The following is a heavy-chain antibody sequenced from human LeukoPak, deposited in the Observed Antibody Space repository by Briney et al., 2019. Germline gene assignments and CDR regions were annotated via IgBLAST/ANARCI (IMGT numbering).Heavy chain of an antibody. Sequence: SETLSLTCTVSGGSVSRNYWTWIRQAPGKGLEWIGYIFYSGSTNYNPSLKSRVTISVDTSKNQLSLKLSSVTAADTAVYYCARDLGGIYFDYWGQGTLVTVSS. CDR2: IFYSGST. J-gene: IGHJ4*02. CDR1: GGSVSRNY. V-gene: IGHV4-59*02. D-gene: IGHD1-26*01. CDR3: ARDLGGIYFDY.